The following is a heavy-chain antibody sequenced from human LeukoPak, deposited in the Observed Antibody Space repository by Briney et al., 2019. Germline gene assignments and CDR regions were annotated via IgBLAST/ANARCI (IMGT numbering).Heavy chain of an antibody. Sequence: GGSLRLSCAASGFTVSSNYMSWVRQAPGKGLEWVSVIYSGGSTSYADSVKGRFTISRDNAKNTLYLQMNSLRAEDTAVYYCARIAWGTFDIWGQGTMVTVSS. CDR3: ARIAWGTFDI. CDR2: IYSGGST. CDR1: GFTVSSNY. J-gene: IGHJ3*02. D-gene: IGHD1-26*01. V-gene: IGHV3-66*01.